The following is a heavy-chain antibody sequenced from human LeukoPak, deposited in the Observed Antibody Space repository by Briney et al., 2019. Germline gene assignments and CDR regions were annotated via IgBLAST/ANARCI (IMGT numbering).Heavy chain of an antibody. J-gene: IGHJ4*02. CDR2: ISPDGSYT. CDR3: VRDLSFSPDS. CDR1: GFTFSSSW. V-gene: IGHV3-74*01. Sequence: PGGSLRLSCAASGFTFSSSWMHWVRQVPGKGLVWVSHISPDGSYTDYADSVKGRFIISRDNDKNTMSLQMNSLRAEDTAVYYCVRDLSFSPDSWGQGTLVSVSS.